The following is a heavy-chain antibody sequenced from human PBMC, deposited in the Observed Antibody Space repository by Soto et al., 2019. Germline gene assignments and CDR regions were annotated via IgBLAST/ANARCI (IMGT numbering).Heavy chain of an antibody. CDR1: GGSISSSSYY. CDR2: IYYSGST. Sequence: QLQLQESGPGLVKPSETLSLTCTVSGGSISSSSYYWGWIRQPPGKGLEWIGSIYYSGSTYYNPSLTSRVTISVDTSKNQFSLKLSSVTAADTAVYYCARAYSSSWYNWFDPWGQGTLVTVSS. J-gene: IGHJ5*02. V-gene: IGHV4-39*01. D-gene: IGHD6-13*01. CDR3: ARAYSSSWYNWFDP.